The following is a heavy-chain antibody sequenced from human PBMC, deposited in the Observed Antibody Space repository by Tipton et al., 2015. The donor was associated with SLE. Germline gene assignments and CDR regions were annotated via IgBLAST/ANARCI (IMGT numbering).Heavy chain of an antibody. Sequence: TLSLTCAVYGGSFSGYYWSWIRQPPGKGLEWIGEINHSGSTNYNPSLKSRVTISVDTSKNQFSLKLSSVTAADTAVYYCARDGGYCSGGSCYSPRWYFDPWGRGTLVTVSS. V-gene: IGHV4-34*01. D-gene: IGHD2-15*01. J-gene: IGHJ2*01. CDR1: GGSFSGYY. CDR3: ARDGGYCSGGSCYSPRWYFDP. CDR2: INHSGST.